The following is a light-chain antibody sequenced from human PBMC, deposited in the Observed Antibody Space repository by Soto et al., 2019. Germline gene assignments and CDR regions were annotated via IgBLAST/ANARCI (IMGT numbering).Light chain of an antibody. J-gene: IGKJ2*01. CDR2: KAS. V-gene: IGKV1-5*03. CDR1: QSISSSW. Sequence: DIPMTQSPSTLSASVGDRVTITCRASQSISSSWLAWYQQKPGKAPNLLIYKASTLETGVPSRFSGSGSGTEFTLTITSLQPDDFATYYCEQSNSYPYTFGQGTKLEMK. CDR3: EQSNSYPYT.